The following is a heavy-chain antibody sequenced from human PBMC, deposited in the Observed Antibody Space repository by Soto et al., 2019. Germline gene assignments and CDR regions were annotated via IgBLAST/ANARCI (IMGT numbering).Heavy chain of an antibody. CDR1: GFIFSNYE. CDR3: ARSFPRFTAPDA. D-gene: IGHD2-21*02. CDR2: ISPTGNKI. J-gene: IGHJ5*02. V-gene: IGHV3-48*03. Sequence: EVQLVESGGGLVQPGGSLRLSCAASGFIFSNYEMNWVRQAPGKGLQWVSFISPTGNKIYYGESVKGRFTISRDNAKNSVFLQINSLTAEDTAVYFCARSFPRFTAPDAWGQGTLVTVAS.